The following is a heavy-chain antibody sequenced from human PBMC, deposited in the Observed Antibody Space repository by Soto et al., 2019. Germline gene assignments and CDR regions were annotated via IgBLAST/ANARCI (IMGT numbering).Heavy chain of an antibody. Sequence: QVQLVQSGAEVEKPGASVKVSCRASGYTFTGYYIHWVRQAPGQGLEWMGWINPNSGGTNYAQKFQGRVTMTRDTSISTAYMELSRLRSDDTAVYYCARRTAAETRARMDVWGQGTTVTVSS. J-gene: IGHJ6*02. CDR1: GYTFTGYY. CDR2: INPNSGGT. D-gene: IGHD6-13*01. CDR3: ARRTAAETRARMDV. V-gene: IGHV1-2*02.